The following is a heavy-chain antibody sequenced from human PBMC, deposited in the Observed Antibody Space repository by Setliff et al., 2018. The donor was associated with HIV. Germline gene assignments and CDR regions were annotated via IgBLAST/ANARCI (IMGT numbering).Heavy chain of an antibody. J-gene: IGHJ6*03. CDR2: ISSSSSTI. CDR3: ARDLSNSELYYYYYMDV. Sequence: PAGSLRLSCAASGFTFSIYTMNWVRQAPGKGLEWVSYISSSSSTIYYADSVKGRFTISRDNAKNSLYLQMNSLRAEDTAVYYCARDLSNSELYYYYYMDVWGKGTTVTVSS. CDR1: GFTFSIYT. V-gene: IGHV3-48*01. D-gene: IGHD4-4*01.